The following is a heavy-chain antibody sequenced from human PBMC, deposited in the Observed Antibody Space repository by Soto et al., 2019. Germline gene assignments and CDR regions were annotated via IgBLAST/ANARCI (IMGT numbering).Heavy chain of an antibody. V-gene: IGHV1-18*01. CDR3: EKDPGVGSSDY. J-gene: IGHJ4*02. CDR2: ISAYNGNT. Sequence: QVQLVQSGAEVKKPGASVKVSCKASGYTFTSYGISWVRQAPGQGLEWMGWISAYNGNTNYAQKLQGRVTMTTYTATSTVYMELRSLRSDDTAVYDWEKDPGVGSSDYWGQGTLVTVSS. CDR1: GYTFTSYG. D-gene: IGHD3-3*01.